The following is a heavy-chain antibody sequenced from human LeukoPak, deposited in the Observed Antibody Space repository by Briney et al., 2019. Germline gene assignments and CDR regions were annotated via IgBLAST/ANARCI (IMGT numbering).Heavy chain of an antibody. CDR2: ISGSGANT. D-gene: IGHD5/OR15-5a*01. Sequence: GGSLRLSCAASGFIFSDYGITWVRQAPGKGLEWVSGISGSGANTYFADSVKGRSTISRDNSKNTVYLQMDSLRAEDTAVYYCARDLLVSSTFDPWGQGTLVTVSS. V-gene: IGHV3-23*01. J-gene: IGHJ5*02. CDR1: GFIFSDYG. CDR3: ARDLLVSSTFDP.